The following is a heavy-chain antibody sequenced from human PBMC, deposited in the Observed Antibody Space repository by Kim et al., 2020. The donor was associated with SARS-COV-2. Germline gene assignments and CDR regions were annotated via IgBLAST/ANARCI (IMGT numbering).Heavy chain of an antibody. V-gene: IGHV3-15*01. Sequence: GGSLRLSCAASGFTFSDAWMSWVRQAPGKGLEWVGRIKSKTDGGTTDYAAPVKGRFTISRDDSKNTLYLQMNSLKTEDTAVYYCTTVADIVVVPAAHYYYYGMDVWGQGTTVTVSS. CDR1: GFTFSDAW. CDR3: TTVADIVVVPAAHYYYYGMDV. CDR2: IKSKTDGGTT. D-gene: IGHD2-2*01. J-gene: IGHJ6*02.